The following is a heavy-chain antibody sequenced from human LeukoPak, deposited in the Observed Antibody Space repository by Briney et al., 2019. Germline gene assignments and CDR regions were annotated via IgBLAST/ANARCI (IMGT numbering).Heavy chain of an antibody. V-gene: IGHV3-48*03. J-gene: IGHJ6*03. CDR3: ARDATTAVGWVYMDV. CDR1: GFTFSSFE. CDR2: ISTSGGTK. Sequence: GGSLRLSCAASGFTFSSFEMNWVRQAPGRGVEWLSHISTSGGTKYYADSVKGRFTISRDNAENSVYLQMSGLTAEDTGLYYCARDATTAVGWVYMDVWGKGTTVTISS. D-gene: IGHD6-13*01.